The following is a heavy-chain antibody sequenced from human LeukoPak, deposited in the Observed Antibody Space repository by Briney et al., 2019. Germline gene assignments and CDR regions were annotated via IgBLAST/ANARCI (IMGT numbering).Heavy chain of an antibody. J-gene: IGHJ6*02. D-gene: IGHD2-15*01. CDR1: GFTFSSYS. CDR2: ISSSSSNI. Sequence: PGGSLRLSCAASGFTFSSYSMNWVRQAPGKGLEWVSYISSSSSNIYYADSVKGRFTISRDNAKNSLYLQMNSLRAEDTAVYYCAREGEALVVVAAEPNYYYYGMDVWGQGTTVTVSS. CDR3: AREGEALVVVAAEPNYYYYGMDV. V-gene: IGHV3-48*01.